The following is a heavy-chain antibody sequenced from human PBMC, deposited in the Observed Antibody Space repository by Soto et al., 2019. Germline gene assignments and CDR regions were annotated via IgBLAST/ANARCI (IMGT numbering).Heavy chain of an antibody. D-gene: IGHD2-21*01. CDR1: GFTFTNAW. V-gene: IGHV3-15*07. J-gene: IGHJ5*02. Sequence: GGSLRLSCAASGFTFTNAWINWVRQAPGKGLEWVGRIKSKTDGGTTDYAEPVKGRFAISRDDSNNMVYLQMNSLKIEDTAVYYCVRGIAYNWFDPWGQGTLVTGSS. CDR2: IKSKTDGGTT. CDR3: VRGIAYNWFDP.